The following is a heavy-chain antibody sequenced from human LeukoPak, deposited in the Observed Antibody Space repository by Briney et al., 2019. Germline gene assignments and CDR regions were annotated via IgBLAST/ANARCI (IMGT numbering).Heavy chain of an antibody. CDR2: IYYSGST. Sequence: SETLSLTCTVSSGSLSSISYYWGWIRQPPGKGLEWIGSIYYSGSTYYNPSLKSRVTISVDTSKNQFSLKLSSVTAADTAVYYCARRLSIMLTGPNPFDYWGQGTLVTVSS. V-gene: IGHV4-39*01. CDR3: ARRLSIMLTGPNPFDY. J-gene: IGHJ4*02. CDR1: SGSLSSISYY. D-gene: IGHD3-9*01.